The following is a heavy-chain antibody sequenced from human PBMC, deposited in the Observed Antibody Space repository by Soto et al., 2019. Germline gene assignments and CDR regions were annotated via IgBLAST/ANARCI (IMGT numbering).Heavy chain of an antibody. Sequence: QVQLVESGGGEVQPGRSLTISCAASGFTFSTYGMHWVRQTPGKGLAWVAVISYDGTNKFYSDSVKGRFTISRDNFKNTMTLQMNSLGADATAVYSCAKDLQSYGDYDYYCYGMDVWGLGSRVTVSS. V-gene: IGHV3-30*18. CDR2: ISYDGTNK. J-gene: IGHJ6*02. CDR3: AKDLQSYGDYDYYCYGMDV. D-gene: IGHD4-17*01. CDR1: GFTFSTYG.